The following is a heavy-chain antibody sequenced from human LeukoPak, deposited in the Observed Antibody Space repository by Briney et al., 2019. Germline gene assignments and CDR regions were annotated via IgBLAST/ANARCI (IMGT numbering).Heavy chain of an antibody. CDR2: IKQDGSDK. CDR1: EFTHKY. CDR3: EREFSWSGRDI. D-gene: IGHD1-14*01. Sequence: SGGSLRLSCVASEFTHKYMSWVRQAPGKGLEWVANIKQDGSDKNYVDSVKGRFTISRDNTKNSVYLDMNSLNVRDTAVYYCEREFSWSGRDIWGQGTLVTVSS. J-gene: IGHJ1*01. V-gene: IGHV3-7*05.